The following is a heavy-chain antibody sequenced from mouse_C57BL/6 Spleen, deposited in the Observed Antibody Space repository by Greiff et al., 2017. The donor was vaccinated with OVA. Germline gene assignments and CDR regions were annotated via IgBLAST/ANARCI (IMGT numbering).Heavy chain of an antibody. Sequence: ESGPGLVKPSQSLSLTCSVTGYSITSGYYWNWIRQFPGNKLEWMGYISYDGSNNYNPSLKNRISITRDTSKNQFFLKLSSVTTEDTATYYCARGGVAWYFDVWGTGTTVTVSS. CDR2: ISYDGSN. V-gene: IGHV3-6*01. D-gene: IGHD1-1*02. CDR1: GYSITSGYY. J-gene: IGHJ1*03. CDR3: ARGGVAWYFDV.